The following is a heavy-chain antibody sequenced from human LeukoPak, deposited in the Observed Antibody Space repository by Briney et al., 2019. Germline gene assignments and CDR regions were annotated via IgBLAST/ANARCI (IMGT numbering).Heavy chain of an antibody. CDR2: ISSSSSYI. V-gene: IGHV3-21*01. D-gene: IGHD5-18*01. CDR3: ARDHHSYGYGYYYGMDV. Sequence: GGSLRLSCAASGFTFSSYSMNWVRQAPGKGLEWVSSISSSSSYIYYADSVKGRFTISRDNAKNSLYLQMNSLRAEDTAVYYCARDHHSYGYGYYYGMDVWGQGTTVTVPS. J-gene: IGHJ6*02. CDR1: GFTFSSYS.